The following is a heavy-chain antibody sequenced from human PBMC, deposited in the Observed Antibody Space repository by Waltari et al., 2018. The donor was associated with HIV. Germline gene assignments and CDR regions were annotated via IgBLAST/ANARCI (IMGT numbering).Heavy chain of an antibody. D-gene: IGHD6-13*01. CDR3: ARTGKAAAVYYYYGMDV. J-gene: IGHJ6*02. V-gene: IGHV4-39*01. CDR2: IYYSGST. CDR1: GGSISSSSYY. Sequence: QLQLQESGPGLVKPSETLSLTCTVSGGSISSSSYYWGWFRQPPGKGLEWIGSIYYSGSTYYNPSLKSRVTISVDTSKNQFSLKLSSVTAADTAVYYCARTGKAAAVYYYYGMDVWGQGTTVTVSS.